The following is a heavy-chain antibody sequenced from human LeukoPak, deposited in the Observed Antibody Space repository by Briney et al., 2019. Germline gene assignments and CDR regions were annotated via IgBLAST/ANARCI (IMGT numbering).Heavy chain of an antibody. CDR1: GFTFSSYG. V-gene: IGHV3-30*02. CDR2: IRYDGSNK. D-gene: IGHD6-13*01. Sequence: PGGSLRLSCAASGFTFSSYGMHWVRQAPGKGLEWVAFIRYDGSNKYYADSVKGRFTISRDNSKNTLYLQMNSLRAEDTAVYYCAKGPGQQLDPGYWGQGTLVTVSS. J-gene: IGHJ4*02. CDR3: AKGPGQQLDPGY.